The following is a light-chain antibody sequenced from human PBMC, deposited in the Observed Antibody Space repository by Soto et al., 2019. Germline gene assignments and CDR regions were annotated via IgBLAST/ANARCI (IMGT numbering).Light chain of an antibody. CDR3: QHLSGSLGYT. CDR1: QSVSRDY. J-gene: IGKJ2*01. CDR2: GSS. Sequence: EIVLTQSPGTLSLSPGDRATLSCRASQSVSRDYLTWCQHKPGRAPRVLVYGSSRRATGIPDRFSGSGSGTDFTLTISRLEPEDFAVYYCQHLSGSLGYTFGPGTKLEI. V-gene: IGKV3-20*01.